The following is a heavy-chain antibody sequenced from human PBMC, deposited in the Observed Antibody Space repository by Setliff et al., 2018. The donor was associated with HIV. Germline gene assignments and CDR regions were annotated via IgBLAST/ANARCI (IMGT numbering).Heavy chain of an antibody. D-gene: IGHD6-25*01. V-gene: IGHV4-39*01. J-gene: IGHJ4*02. CDR3: ARGYGAAGGGY. CDR1: GASISSSSHH. CDR2: INHSGST. Sequence: SETLSLTCTVSGASISSSSHHWAWIRQPPGKGLEYIGNINHSGSTNYNPSLKSRVTISIDTSKNLFSLKLSSVTAADTAVYYCARGYGAAGGGYWGQGTLVTVSS.